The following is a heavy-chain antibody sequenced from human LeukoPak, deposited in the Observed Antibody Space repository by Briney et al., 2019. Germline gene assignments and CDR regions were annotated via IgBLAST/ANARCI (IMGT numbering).Heavy chain of an antibody. CDR3: ARRGYYGSGLYYYYGMDV. CDR1: GYTFTSYG. Sequence: ASVKVSCKASGYTFTSYGISWVRQAPGQGLEWMGWISAYNGNTNYAQKLQGRVTMTTDTSASTAYMELRSLRSDDTAVYYCARRGYYGSGLYYYYGMDVWGQGTTVTVSS. CDR2: ISAYNGNT. J-gene: IGHJ6*02. V-gene: IGHV1-18*01. D-gene: IGHD3-10*01.